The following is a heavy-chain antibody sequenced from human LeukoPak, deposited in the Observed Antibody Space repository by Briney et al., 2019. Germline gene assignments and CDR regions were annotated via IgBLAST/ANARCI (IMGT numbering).Heavy chain of an antibody. V-gene: IGHV1-2*04. D-gene: IGHD5-24*01. CDR3: ARAGTVEMTPLDY. CDR2: INPNSGGT. CDR1: GYTFTGYY. Sequence: ASVKVSCKASGYTFTGYYMHWVRQAPGQGLESMGWINPNSGGTNYAQKFQGWVTMTRDTSISTAYMELSRLRSDDTAVYYCARAGTVEMTPLDYWGQGTLVTVSS. J-gene: IGHJ4*02.